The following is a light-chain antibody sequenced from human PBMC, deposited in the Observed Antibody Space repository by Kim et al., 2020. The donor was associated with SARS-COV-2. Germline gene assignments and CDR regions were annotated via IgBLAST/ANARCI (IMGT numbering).Light chain of an antibody. CDR3: QTWGSGIGV. CDR1: TEQNDYA. V-gene: IGLV4-69*01. J-gene: IGLJ3*02. Sequence: APVTFTCAQTTEQNDYANAWLQQQAEKGPRSLMRLYSDGRHTRGDDIPDRFSVSTYGSEYSLTISSLLSEDEADYYCQTWGSGIGVFGEGTQLTVL. CDR2: LYSDGRH.